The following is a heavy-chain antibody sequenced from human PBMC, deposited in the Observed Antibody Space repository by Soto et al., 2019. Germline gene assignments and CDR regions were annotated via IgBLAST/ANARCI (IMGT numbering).Heavy chain of an antibody. D-gene: IGHD6-13*01. Sequence: GASVKVSCKASGYTFTSYGIHWVRQAPAQRLEWMGWINAANGDTIYSPKFQGRVTITRDTSASTAYMELSSLRSEDTALYYCVRRHVSATGIDWFDPWGQGTLVTVSS. CDR1: GYTFTSYG. J-gene: IGHJ5*02. CDR3: VRRHVSATGIDWFDP. CDR2: INAANGDT. V-gene: IGHV1-3*01.